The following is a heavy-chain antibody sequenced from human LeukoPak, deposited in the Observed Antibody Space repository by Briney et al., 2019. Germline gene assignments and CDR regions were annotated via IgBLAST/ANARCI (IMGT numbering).Heavy chain of an antibody. CDR3: ARLRLGGLDY. J-gene: IGHJ4*02. V-gene: IGHV4-31*03. CDR2: IYYSGRT. Sequence: SETLSLTCTVSGGSISSGTYYWGWIRQHPGKGLEWIGYIYYSGRTYYNPSLKSRVTMSVDTSKNQFSLKLNSVSAADTAVYYCARLRLGGLDYWGQGTLVTVSS. D-gene: IGHD3-16*01. CDR1: GGSISSGTYY.